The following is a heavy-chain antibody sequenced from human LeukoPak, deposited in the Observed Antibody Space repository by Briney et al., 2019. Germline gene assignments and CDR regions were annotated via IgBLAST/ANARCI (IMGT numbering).Heavy chain of an antibody. CDR3: ARSPGILTGYGDDAFDI. Sequence: PGGSLRLSCAASGFTFSSYSMNWVRQAPGKGLEWVSYISSSDNTTYYADSVKGRFTISRDNAKNSLYLQMNSLRDEDTAVYYCARSPGILTGYGDDAFDIWGQGTMVTVSS. J-gene: IGHJ3*02. V-gene: IGHV3-48*02. CDR1: GFTFSSYS. D-gene: IGHD3-9*01. CDR2: ISSSDNTT.